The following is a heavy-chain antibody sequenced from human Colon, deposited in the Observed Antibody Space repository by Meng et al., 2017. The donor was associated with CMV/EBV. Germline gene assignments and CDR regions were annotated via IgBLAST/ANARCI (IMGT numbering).Heavy chain of an antibody. CDR1: GFTFSSYA. D-gene: IGHD6-6*01. J-gene: IGHJ6*02. V-gene: IGHV3-21*01. CDR3: AREVVPGRRMDV. Sequence: GESLKISCAASGFTFSSYAMNWVRQAPGKGLEWVASISTGSSYIYYADSLKGRFTISRDNAKDSLYLHVNSLRAEDTGVYYCAREVVPGRRMDVWGLGTTVTVSS. CDR2: ISTGSSYI.